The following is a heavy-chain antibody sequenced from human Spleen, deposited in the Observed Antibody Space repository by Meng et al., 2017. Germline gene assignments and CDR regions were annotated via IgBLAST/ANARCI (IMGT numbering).Heavy chain of an antibody. CDR1: GGSISDTKW. CDR3: ARGPTTMAHDFDY. D-gene: IGHD4-11*01. V-gene: IGHV4-4*02. J-gene: IGHJ4*02. CDR2: INHSGST. Sequence: LQESGAGLVGPSGTLPRTCGGSGGSISDTKWWNWVRQPPEKGLEWIGEINHSGSTNYNPSLESRATISVDTSQNNLSLKLSSVTAADSAVYYCARGPTTMAHDFDYWGQGTLVTVSS.